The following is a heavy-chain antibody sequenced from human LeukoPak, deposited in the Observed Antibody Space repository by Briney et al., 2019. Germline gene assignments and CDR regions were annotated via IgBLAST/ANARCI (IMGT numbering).Heavy chain of an antibody. D-gene: IGHD6-13*01. Sequence: ASVKVSCKASGDTFSSYGFSWVRQAPGQGLERMGRIIPILDMPTYTQKFKDRVTITADKSTSTVYMEVSSLTSEDTAVYYCARAHSKGFVSSWDYWGQGTLVTVSS. CDR2: IIPILDMP. J-gene: IGHJ4*02. CDR1: GDTFSSYG. CDR3: ARAHSKGFVSSWDY. V-gene: IGHV1-69*04.